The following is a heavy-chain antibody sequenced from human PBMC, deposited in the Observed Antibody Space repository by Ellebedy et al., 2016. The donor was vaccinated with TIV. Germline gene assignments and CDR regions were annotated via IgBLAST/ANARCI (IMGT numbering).Heavy chain of an antibody. CDR3: AKKYYYGSGSYYDVLDY. Sequence: GGSLRLXXAASGFTFSSHAMSWVRQAPGEGLEWVSAISGSGDSTAHADSVKGRLTISRDNSKNTLYLQMNSLRAEDTAVYYCAKKYYYGSGSYYDVLDYWGQGTLVTVSS. CDR1: GFTFSSHA. V-gene: IGHV3-23*01. D-gene: IGHD3-10*01. J-gene: IGHJ4*02. CDR2: ISGSGDST.